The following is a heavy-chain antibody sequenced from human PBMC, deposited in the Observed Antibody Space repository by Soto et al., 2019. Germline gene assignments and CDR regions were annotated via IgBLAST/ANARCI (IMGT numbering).Heavy chain of an antibody. CDR2: IIPILGTT. CDR3: ARERLKRGNPYCYGMHV. Sequence: QVQLVQSGAEVKKPSSSVKVSCKASGGSFSSNAISWVRQAPGQGLEWMGVIIPILGTTTYAQKFQGRVTITADESTTTAKKGRRSLRSKATAVYLCARERLKRGNPYCYGMHVWGQGPTVTASS. V-gene: IGHV1-69*12. D-gene: IGHD3-16*01. J-gene: IGHJ6*02. CDR1: GGSFSSNA.